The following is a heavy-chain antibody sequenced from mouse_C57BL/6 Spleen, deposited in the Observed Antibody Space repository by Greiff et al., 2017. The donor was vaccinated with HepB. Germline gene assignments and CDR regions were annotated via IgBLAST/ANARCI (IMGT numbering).Heavy chain of an antibody. CDR1: GYTFTSYD. CDR2: IYPRDGST. Sequence: VQLQQSGPELVKPGASVKLSCKASGYTFTSYDINWVKQRPGQGLEWIGWIYPRDGSTKYNEKVKGKATLTVDTSSSTAYMELHSLTSEDSAVYFCAREKRDGSSYGYWYFDVWGTGTTVTVSS. J-gene: IGHJ1*03. D-gene: IGHD1-1*01. CDR3: AREKRDGSSYGYWYFDV. V-gene: IGHV1-85*01.